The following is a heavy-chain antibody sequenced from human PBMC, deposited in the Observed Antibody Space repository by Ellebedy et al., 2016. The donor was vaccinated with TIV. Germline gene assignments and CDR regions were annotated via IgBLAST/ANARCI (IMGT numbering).Heavy chain of an antibody. D-gene: IGHD6-13*01. J-gene: IGHJ4*02. CDR1: GNSFINYW. V-gene: IGHV5-51*01. CDR3: ARLVSAGTHRFDS. CDR2: IYPGDSNT. Sequence: GESLKISCEGSGNSFINYWIGWVRQMPGEGLELMGTIYPGDSNTRYSPSFQGQVTISADKSISTAYLQWSSLKASDYAMYYCARLVSAGTHRFDSWGQGTLVTVSS.